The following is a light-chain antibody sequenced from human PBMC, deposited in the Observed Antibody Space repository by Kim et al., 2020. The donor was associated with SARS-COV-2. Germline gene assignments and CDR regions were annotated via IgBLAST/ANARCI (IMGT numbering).Light chain of an antibody. CDR3: QQYGNLIT. J-gene: IGKJ5*01. V-gene: IGKV3-20*01. CDR2: GAS. Sequence: VLTQSPGTLSLSPGERATLSCRASQSVSSSYLAWYQQKPGQAPSLLIYGASSRATGIPDRFSGSGSGTDFTLTISRLEPEDSAVYYCQQYGNLITFGQGTRLEIK. CDR1: QSVSSSY.